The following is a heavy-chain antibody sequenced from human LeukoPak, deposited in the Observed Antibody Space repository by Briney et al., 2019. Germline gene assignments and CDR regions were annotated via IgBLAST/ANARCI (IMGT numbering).Heavy chain of an antibody. J-gene: IGHJ4*02. CDR1: GFTFSDYY. V-gene: IGHV3-11*01. D-gene: IGHD2-2*01. CDR3: SKAGSEYQLLCGYDY. Sequence: GGSLRLSCAASGFTFSDYYMSWIRQAPGKGLEWVSYISSSGSTIYYADSVKGRFTISRDNAKNSLYLQMNSLRAEDTAVYYCSKAGSEYQLLCGYDYWGQGTLVTVSS. CDR2: ISSSGSTI.